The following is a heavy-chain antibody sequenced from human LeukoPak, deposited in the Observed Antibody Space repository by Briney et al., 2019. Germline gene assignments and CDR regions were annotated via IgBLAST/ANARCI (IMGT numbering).Heavy chain of an antibody. Sequence: SETLSLTCTVSGGSISSGGYYYTWIRQHPGKGLEYIGYIYYSGSTCYNPSLKSRVAMSVDTSKSQFSLKLSSVTAADTAVYYCARDRSSGWFDYWGQGTLVTVSS. CDR1: GGSISSGGYY. CDR2: IYYSGST. D-gene: IGHD6-19*01. CDR3: ARDRSSGWFDY. V-gene: IGHV4-31*03. J-gene: IGHJ4*02.